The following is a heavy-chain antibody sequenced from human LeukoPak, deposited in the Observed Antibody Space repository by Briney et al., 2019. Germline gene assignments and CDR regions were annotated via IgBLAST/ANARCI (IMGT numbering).Heavy chain of an antibody. V-gene: IGHV4-61*02. D-gene: IGHD3-10*01. CDR3: ARRRITMVRGVIIDGGFDY. CDR1: GGSISSGSYY. CDR2: IYTSGST. J-gene: IGHJ4*02. Sequence: SETLSLTCTVSGGSISSGSYYWSWIRQPAGKGLEWIGRIYTSGSTNYNPSLKSRVTISVDTSKNQFSLKLSSVTAADTAVYYCARRRITMVRGVIIDGGFDYWGQGTLVTVSS.